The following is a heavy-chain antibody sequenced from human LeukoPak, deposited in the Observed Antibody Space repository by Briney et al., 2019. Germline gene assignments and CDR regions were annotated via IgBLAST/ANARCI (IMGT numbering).Heavy chain of an antibody. CDR3: ARAYRLYSGYEVAY. Sequence: GRSLRLSCAASGFTFSSYAMHWVRQAPGKGLEWVTVISYDGSNKYYADSVKGRFTISRDNSKNTLYLQMNSLRAEDTAVYYCARAYRLYSGYEVAYWGQGTLVTVSS. D-gene: IGHD5-12*01. CDR2: ISYDGSNK. CDR1: GFTFSSYA. J-gene: IGHJ4*02. V-gene: IGHV3-30-3*01.